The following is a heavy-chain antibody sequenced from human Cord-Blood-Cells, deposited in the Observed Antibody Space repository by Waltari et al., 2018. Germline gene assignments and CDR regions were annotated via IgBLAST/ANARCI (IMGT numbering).Heavy chain of an antibody. Sequence: QVQLQESGPGLVKPSQTLSLTCTVSGGSISSGGYYWSWINQHPGKGLEWFAYLYYSGSTDCNPSLKSRVTISVDTSKNPFSLKLSSVTAADTAVYYCACSLRQGNAFDIWGQGTMVTVSS. CDR1: GGSISSGGYY. J-gene: IGHJ3*02. CDR3: ACSLRQGNAFDI. CDR2: LYYSGST. V-gene: IGHV4-31*03. D-gene: IGHD6-13*01.